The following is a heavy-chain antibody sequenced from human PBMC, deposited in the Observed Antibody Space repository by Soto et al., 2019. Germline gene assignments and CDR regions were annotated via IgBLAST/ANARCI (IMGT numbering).Heavy chain of an antibody. V-gene: IGHV3-21*01. CDR2: ISSSSSYI. CDR3: PRGGGIAARPNLWFDP. Sequence: GWSLRLSCAASGFTFSSYSMNWVRQAPGKGLEWVSSISSSSSYIYYADSVKGRFTISRDNAKNSLYLQMNSLRAEDTAVYYCPRGGGIAARPNLWFDPWGQGTLVPVSS. J-gene: IGHJ5*02. D-gene: IGHD6-6*01. CDR1: GFTFSSYS.